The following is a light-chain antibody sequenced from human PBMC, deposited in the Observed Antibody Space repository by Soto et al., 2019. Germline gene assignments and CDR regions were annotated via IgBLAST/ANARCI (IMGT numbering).Light chain of an antibody. Sequence: QSVLTQPASMSGSIGQSITISCTGTSSDVGGYNYVSWYQQNQGKAPKVIISEVSDRPSGVSHRFSGSKSGNTASLTISGLQGEDEADYYCSSYTSIGPVFGGGTKLTVL. CDR2: EVS. V-gene: IGLV2-14*01. CDR1: SSDVGGYNY. J-gene: IGLJ2*01. CDR3: SSYTSIGPV.